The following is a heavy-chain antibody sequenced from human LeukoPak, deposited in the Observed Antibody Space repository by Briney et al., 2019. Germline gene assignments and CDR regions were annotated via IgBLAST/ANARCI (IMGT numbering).Heavy chain of an antibody. Sequence: SETLSLTRIVSGDSPSSFYWNWIRQSAGKGLEWIGRFYNSGNIKYNPSLKSRVTMSVDTSQKQFSLKLSSVTAADTAVYYCARDNPVDYYNNYGLDVWGQGITVTVSS. CDR3: ARDNPVDYYNNYGLDV. CDR1: GDSPSSFY. CDR2: FYNSGNI. J-gene: IGHJ6*02. V-gene: IGHV4-4*07.